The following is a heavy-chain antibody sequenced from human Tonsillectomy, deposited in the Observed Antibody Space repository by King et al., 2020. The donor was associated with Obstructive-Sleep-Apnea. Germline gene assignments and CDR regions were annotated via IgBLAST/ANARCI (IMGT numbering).Heavy chain of an antibody. Sequence: VQLVESGGGVVQPGRSLRLSCAASGFTFSSYAMHWVRQAPGKGLEWVAVISYDGSNKYYADSVKGRFTISRDNSKNTLYLQMNSLRAEDTAVYYCARDPGDCSGGSCYSGGMDVWGQGTTVTVSS. CDR3: ARDPGDCSGGSCYSGGMDV. D-gene: IGHD2-15*01. J-gene: IGHJ6*02. CDR1: GFTFSSYA. CDR2: ISYDGSNK. V-gene: IGHV3-30-3*01.